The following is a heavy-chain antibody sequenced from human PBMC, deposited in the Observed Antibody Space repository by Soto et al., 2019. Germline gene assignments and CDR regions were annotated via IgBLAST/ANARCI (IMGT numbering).Heavy chain of an antibody. V-gene: IGHV4-59*08. CDR1: GGSISSYY. Sequence: SETLSLTCSVSGGSISSYYWSWIRQPPGKGLEWIGYFLYTGSTNYNPSLKSRVTISVDTSKNQFSLKLSSVTAADTAVYYCARQGNGRNYYYYGMDVWGQGTTVTVSS. J-gene: IGHJ6*02. CDR2: FLYTGST. CDR3: ARQGNGRNYYYYGMDV.